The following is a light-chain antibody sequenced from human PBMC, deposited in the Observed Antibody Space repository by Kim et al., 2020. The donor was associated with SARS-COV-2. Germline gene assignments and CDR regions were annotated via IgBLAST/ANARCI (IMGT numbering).Light chain of an antibody. Sequence: GQSITISCTGTNSDIGGYDYVSWYQQHPGKVPKLVIYDVTNRPSGVSNRFSGSKSGNTASLTISGLQSEDEADYYCCSYTSSRTLLFGGGTQLTVL. CDR2: DVT. V-gene: IGLV2-14*03. CDR1: NSDIGGYDY. CDR3: CSYTSSRTLL. J-gene: IGLJ2*01.